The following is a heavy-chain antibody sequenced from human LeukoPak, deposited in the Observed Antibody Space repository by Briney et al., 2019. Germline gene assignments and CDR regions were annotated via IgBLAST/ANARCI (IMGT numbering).Heavy chain of an antibody. CDR3: AKETFAVDY. V-gene: IGHV4-59*01. CDR2: VYYSGST. Sequence: PSETLSLTCTVSGGSIGTYYWSWIRQPPGKGLEWIGYVYYSGSTNHNPSLKSRVTISVDTSKNQFSLKLSSVTAADTAVYYCAKETFAVDYWGQGTLVTVSS. CDR1: GGSIGTYY. J-gene: IGHJ4*02.